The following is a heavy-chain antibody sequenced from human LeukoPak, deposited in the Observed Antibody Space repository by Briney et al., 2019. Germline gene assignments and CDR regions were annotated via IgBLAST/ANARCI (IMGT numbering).Heavy chain of an antibody. J-gene: IGHJ4*02. CDR2: ISGSGGGT. CDR3: AKVRGNSGSYYPDYFDY. V-gene: IGHV3-23*01. CDR1: GFTFSSYA. Sequence: GGSLRLSCAASGFTFSSYAMSWVRQAPGKGLEWVSAISGSGGGTYYADSVKGRFTISRDNSKNTLYLQMNSLRAEDTAVYYCAKVRGNSGSYYPDYFDYWGQGTLVTVSS. D-gene: IGHD1-26*01.